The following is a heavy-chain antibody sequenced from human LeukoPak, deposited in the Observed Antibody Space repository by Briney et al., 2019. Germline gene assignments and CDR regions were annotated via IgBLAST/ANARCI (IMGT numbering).Heavy chain of an antibody. CDR2: VYPGDSDT. V-gene: IGHV5-51*01. D-gene: IGHD6-19*01. Sequence: GESLKISCKGSGYSFTSYWIGWVRQMSGKSLEWMGIVYPGDSDTRYSPSFRGQVTISADKSISTAYLQWSSLKASDTAMYYCASSRAVAGRVNYWGQGTLVTVSS. J-gene: IGHJ4*02. CDR1: GYSFTSYW. CDR3: ASSRAVAGRVNY.